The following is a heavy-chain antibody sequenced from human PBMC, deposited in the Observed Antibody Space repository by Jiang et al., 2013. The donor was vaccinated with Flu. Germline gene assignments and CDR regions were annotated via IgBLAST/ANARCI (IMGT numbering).Heavy chain of an antibody. CDR1: GGSIRSGDYF. CDR3: ARDGSDNDGFDI. V-gene: IGHV4-30-4*08. J-gene: IGHJ3*02. CDR2: IFNSGNT. Sequence: KPSQTLSLTCAVSGGSIRSGDYFWSWIPQPPGRGLEWIGYIFNSGNTHYNPSLKSRLIISVDTSKNQFSLSLSSVTAADTAVYYCARDGSDNDGFDIWGQGTMVIVSS.